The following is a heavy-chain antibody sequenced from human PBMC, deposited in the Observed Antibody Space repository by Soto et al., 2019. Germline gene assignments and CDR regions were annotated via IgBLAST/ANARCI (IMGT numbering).Heavy chain of an antibody. CDR1: GFTFSSYS. Sequence: EVQLVESGGGLVQPGGSLRLSCAASGFTFSSYSMNWVRQAPGKGLEWVSYINSGSSTIYYADSVKGRFTISRDNAKNSLQLQMNSTRDEVTAVYYCARDAPRWSGGSCFDFWGQGTLVTVSS. J-gene: IGHJ4*02. CDR2: INSGSSTI. CDR3: ARDAPRWSGGSCFDF. D-gene: IGHD2-15*01. V-gene: IGHV3-48*02.